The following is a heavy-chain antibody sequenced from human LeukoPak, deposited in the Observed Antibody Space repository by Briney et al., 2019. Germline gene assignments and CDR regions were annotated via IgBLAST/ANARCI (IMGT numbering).Heavy chain of an antibody. CDR3: AKDSDPSEGYVWGSYRSYFDY. D-gene: IGHD3-16*02. J-gene: IGHJ4*02. V-gene: IGHV3-33*06. CDR2: IWYDGSNK. CDR1: GFTFSSYG. Sequence: GRSLRLSCAASGFTFSSYGMHWVRQAPGKGLERVAVIWYDGSNKYYADSVKGRFTISRDNSKNTLYLQMNSLRAEDTAVYYCAKDSDPSEGYVWGSYRSYFDYWGQGTLVTVSS.